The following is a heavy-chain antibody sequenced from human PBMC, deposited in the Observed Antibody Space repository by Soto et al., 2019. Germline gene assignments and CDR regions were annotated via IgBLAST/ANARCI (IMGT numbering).Heavy chain of an antibody. D-gene: IGHD3-3*01. CDR3: ARQSLSRVRAPFDY. J-gene: IGHJ4*02. CDR1: GASVNSSHYY. V-gene: IGHV4-39*01. Sequence: QLQLQESGPGLVRPSETLSLTCSVSGASVNSSHYYWGWIRQPPGGGLEWIQRIYYTGSTYFNPSLKSRVTLSMAPSKNQFFLHLKSVTAADTAVYYCARQSLSRVRAPFDYWGQGILVTVSS. CDR2: IYYTGST.